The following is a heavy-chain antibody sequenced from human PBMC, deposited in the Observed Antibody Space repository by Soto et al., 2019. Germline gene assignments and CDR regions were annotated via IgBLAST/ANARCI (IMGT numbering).Heavy chain of an antibody. D-gene: IGHD6-19*01. V-gene: IGHV3-23*01. CDR3: ARLQRRDIQQWLQAFNV. J-gene: IGHJ3*01. CDR2: ISGDGGD. Sequence: PGGSLRLSCSASGFVFSDFAMSWVRQAPGKGLEWVSTISGDGGDIYADSVKGRFTVSRDNSRNVLFLQMNRLRVDDAATYYCARLQRRDIQQWLQAFNVWGQGTRVTVSS. CDR1: GFVFSDFA.